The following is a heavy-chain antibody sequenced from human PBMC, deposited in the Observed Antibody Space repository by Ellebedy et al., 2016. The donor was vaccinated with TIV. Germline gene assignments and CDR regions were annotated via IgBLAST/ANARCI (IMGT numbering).Heavy chain of an antibody. CDR2: ISSSSSTI. J-gene: IGHJ5*02. CDR1: GFTFSSYS. V-gene: IGHV3-48*02. D-gene: IGHD6-19*01. Sequence: PGGSLRLSCAASGFTFSSYSMNWVRQAPGKGLEWVSYISSSSSTIYYADSVKGRFTISRDNAKNSLYLQMNSLRDEDTAVYYCARGLTQWLVPGWFDPWGQGTLVTVSS. CDR3: ARGLTQWLVPGWFDP.